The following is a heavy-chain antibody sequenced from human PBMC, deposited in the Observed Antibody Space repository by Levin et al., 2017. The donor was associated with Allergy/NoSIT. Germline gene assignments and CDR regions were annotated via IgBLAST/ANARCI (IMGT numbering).Heavy chain of an antibody. D-gene: IGHD2-2*01. CDR2: VISDGSIT. Sequence: SCAASGFTFSKFYMHWVRQTPGKGLVWVSRVISDGSITDYADPVKGRFTISRDNARNTLYLQMNSLRAEDTAVYYCARGGCSSTSCLDNWGQGILVTVS. CDR1: GFTFSKFY. V-gene: IGHV3-74*01. CDR3: ARGGCSSTSCLDN. J-gene: IGHJ4*02.